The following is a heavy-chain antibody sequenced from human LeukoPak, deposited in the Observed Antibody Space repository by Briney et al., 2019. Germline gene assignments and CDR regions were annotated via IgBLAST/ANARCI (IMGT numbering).Heavy chain of an antibody. CDR1: GYSFTSYW. CDR3: ARPQARPADAFDT. Sequence: GESLKISCKGSGYSFTSYWIGWVRQMPGKGLEWMGIIYPGDSDTRYSPSFQGQVTISADKSISTAYLQWSSLKASDTAMYYCARPQARPADAFDTWGQGTMVTVSS. V-gene: IGHV5-51*01. CDR2: IYPGDSDT. J-gene: IGHJ3*02.